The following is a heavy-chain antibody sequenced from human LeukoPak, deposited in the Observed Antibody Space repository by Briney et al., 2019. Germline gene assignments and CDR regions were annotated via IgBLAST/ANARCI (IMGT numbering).Heavy chain of an antibody. D-gene: IGHD3-3*01. V-gene: IGHV1-69*04. CDR3: ARESPIPYYDFWSGYPLDY. CDR1: GGTFSSYT. Sequence: ASVKVSCKASGGTFSSYTISWVRQAPGQGLEWMGRIIPILGIANYAQKFQGRVTITADKSTSTAYVELSSLRSEDTAVYYCARESPIPYYDFWSGYPLDYWGQGTLVTVSS. CDR2: IIPILGIA. J-gene: IGHJ4*02.